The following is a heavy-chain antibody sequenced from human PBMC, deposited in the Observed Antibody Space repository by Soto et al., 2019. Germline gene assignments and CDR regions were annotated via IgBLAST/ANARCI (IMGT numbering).Heavy chain of an antibody. J-gene: IGHJ4*02. CDR2: IDPSDSYT. D-gene: IGHD1-26*01. V-gene: IGHV5-10-1*01. CDR3: VRHGNGTPYYFEY. CDR1: GYRFISYW. Sequence: PGESLKISCKGSGYRFISYWISWVRQMPGKGLEWMGRIDPSDSYTTYSPSFQGHVTISIDKSTSTAYLQLRSLEASDNAKYYCVRHGNGTPYYFEYWGQGILVTLSS.